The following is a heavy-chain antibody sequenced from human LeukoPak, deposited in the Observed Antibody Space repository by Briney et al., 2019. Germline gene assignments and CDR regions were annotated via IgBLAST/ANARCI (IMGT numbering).Heavy chain of an antibody. Sequence: PGGSLRLSCVASGFPFSNYAMSWVRQAPGKGLEFVSVISGDGGTTYYADFVKGRFTISRDNSKNSLYLQMNSLRAEDTAVYYCARGAGSLITIFGVVIDGPPRGDAFDIWGQGTMVTVSS. CDR3: ARGAGSLITIFGVVIDGPPRGDAFDI. V-gene: IGHV3-23*01. CDR2: ISGDGGTT. CDR1: GFPFSNYA. D-gene: IGHD3-3*01. J-gene: IGHJ3*02.